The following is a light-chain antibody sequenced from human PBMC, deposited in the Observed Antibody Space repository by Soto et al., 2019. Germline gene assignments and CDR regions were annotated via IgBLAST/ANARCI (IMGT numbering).Light chain of an antibody. CDR3: ASWDDSLNGHV. V-gene: IGLV1-44*01. CDR2: SND. J-gene: IGLJ1*01. Sequence: QSVLTQPPSASGTPGQRVTVSCSGSSSNIASNTVNWYQQLPGMAPKLLIYSNDQRPSGVPDRLSASKSGTSASLAISGLQSEDEADYYCASWDDSLNGHVFGTGTKVTVL. CDR1: SSNIASNT.